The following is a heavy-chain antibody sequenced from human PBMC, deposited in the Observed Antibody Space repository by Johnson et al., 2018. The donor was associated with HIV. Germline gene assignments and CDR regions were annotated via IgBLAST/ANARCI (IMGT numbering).Heavy chain of an antibody. Sequence: QVQLVESGGGLVKPGGSLRLSCAVSGVIFSDYYMSWVRQAPGKGLEWVSRINSDGSSTSYADSVKGRFTISRDNAKNSLYLQMRNLKTEDTAVYYCTRLYSSGWYGSSFDIWGQGTMVTVSS. D-gene: IGHD6-19*01. V-gene: IGHV3-11*01. CDR1: GVIFSDYY. CDR3: TRLYSSGWYGSSFDI. J-gene: IGHJ3*02. CDR2: INSDGSST.